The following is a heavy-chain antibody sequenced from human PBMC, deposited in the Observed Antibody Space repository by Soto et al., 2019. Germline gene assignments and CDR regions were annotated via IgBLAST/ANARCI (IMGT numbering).Heavy chain of an antibody. CDR3: ARVSNHLQRIAAALKHVLGGMDV. CDR1: GFTFSDCY. Sequence: PGGSLRLSCAASGFTFSDCYMSWIRQAPGKGLEWVSYISSSGSTIYYADSVKGRFTISRDNAKNSLYLQMNSLRAEDTAVYYCARVSNHLQRIAAALKHVLGGMDVWGQGTTVTVSS. J-gene: IGHJ6*02. V-gene: IGHV3-11*01. D-gene: IGHD6-13*01. CDR2: ISSSGSTI.